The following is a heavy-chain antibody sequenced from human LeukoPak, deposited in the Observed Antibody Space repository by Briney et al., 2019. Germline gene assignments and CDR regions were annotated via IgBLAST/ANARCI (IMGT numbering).Heavy chain of an antibody. Sequence: GGSLRLSCAASGFIFSSSSMQWVRQAPGKGLDWVAAISSDGGNIQYADSVKGRFTISRDNSMNILYLQMDSLRPEDTAVYYCASFLPKNYYFDYWGQGTLVTVSS. V-gene: IGHV3-30*14. CDR2: ISSDGGNI. D-gene: IGHD1-7*01. CDR1: GFIFSSSS. CDR3: ASFLPKNYYFDY. J-gene: IGHJ4*02.